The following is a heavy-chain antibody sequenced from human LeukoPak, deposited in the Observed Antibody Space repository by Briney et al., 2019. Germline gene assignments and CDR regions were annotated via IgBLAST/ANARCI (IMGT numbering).Heavy chain of an antibody. CDR3: ARGYNYFDY. D-gene: IGHD1-1*01. CDR1: TFTFSTYT. V-gene: IGHV3-21*01. CDR2: ISSSSSSI. J-gene: IGHJ4*02. Sequence: GGSLRLSCAASTFTFSTYTMNWVRQAPGKGLRWVSSISSSSSSIYYADSVKGRFTISRDNAKNSLYLQMNSLRAEDTAVYYCARGYNYFDYRGQGTLVTVSS.